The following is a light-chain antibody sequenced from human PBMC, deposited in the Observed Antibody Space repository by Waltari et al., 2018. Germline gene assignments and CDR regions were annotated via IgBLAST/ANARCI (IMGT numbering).Light chain of an antibody. Sequence: SSELTQDPAVSVALGQTVRITCQGDILRTYYASWYQKKPGQPPLLVAYGKNNRPSGTPGRFSASSSGTTSSLTITGAQADDEADYYCNSRDKSNQWMFGGGTKLTVL. V-gene: IGLV3-19*01. J-gene: IGLJ3*02. CDR3: NSRDKSNQWM. CDR2: GKN. CDR1: ILRTYY.